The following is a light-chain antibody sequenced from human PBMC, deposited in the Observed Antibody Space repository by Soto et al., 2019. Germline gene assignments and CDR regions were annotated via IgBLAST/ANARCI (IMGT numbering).Light chain of an antibody. Sequence: EVVLTQSPATLSLSPGERATLSCRASQSVFTYLAWYQQKPGQAPRLLIYDVSDRATGIPARFTGSGSGTDFTLTISYLEPEDSAVYYCQHRSNWPGTFGQGTKVEIK. CDR3: QHRSNWPGT. V-gene: IGKV3-11*01. CDR2: DVS. CDR1: QSVFTY. J-gene: IGKJ1*01.